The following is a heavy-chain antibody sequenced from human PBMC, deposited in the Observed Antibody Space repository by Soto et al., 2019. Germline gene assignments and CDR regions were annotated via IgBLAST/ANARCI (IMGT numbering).Heavy chain of an antibody. CDR3: ARDRGYCSGGSCYSGVGSGMDV. Sequence: QVQLVQSGAEVKKPGSSVKVSCKASGGTFSSYAISWVRQAPGQGLEWMGGMIPIFGTANYAQKFQGRVTITADESTSTAYMELSSLRAEDTAVYYCARDRGYCSGGSCYSGVGSGMDVWGQGTTVTVSS. D-gene: IGHD2-15*01. CDR1: GGTFSSYA. V-gene: IGHV1-69*01. J-gene: IGHJ6*02. CDR2: MIPIFGTA.